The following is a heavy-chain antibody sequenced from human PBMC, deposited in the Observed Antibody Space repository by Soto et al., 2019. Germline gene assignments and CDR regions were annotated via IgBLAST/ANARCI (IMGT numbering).Heavy chain of an antibody. D-gene: IGHD6-13*01. J-gene: IGHJ6*02. CDR3: ARDPGIAAADYGMDV. CDR2: ISSSSSTI. Sequence: GGSLRLSCAASGFTFSSYSMNWVRQAPGKGLEWVSYISSSSSTIYYADSVKGRFTISRDNAKNSLCLQMNSLRDEDTAVYYCARDPGIAAADYGMDVWGQGTTVTVSS. CDR1: GFTFSSYS. V-gene: IGHV3-48*02.